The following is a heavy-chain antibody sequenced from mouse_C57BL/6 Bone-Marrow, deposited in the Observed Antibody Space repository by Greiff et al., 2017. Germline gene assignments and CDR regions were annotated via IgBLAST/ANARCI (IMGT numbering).Heavy chain of an antibody. CDR3: ARSGVLLCDY. CDR1: GYTFTSYW. CDR2: IHPNSGST. V-gene: IGHV1-64*01. D-gene: IGHD2-1*01. J-gene: IGHJ2*01. Sequence: QVHVKQPGAELVKPGASVKLSCKASGYTFTSYWMHWVKQRPGQGLEWIGMIHPNSGSTNYNEKFKSKATLTVDKSSSTAYMQLSSLTSEDSAVYYCARSGVLLCDYWGQGTTLTVSS.